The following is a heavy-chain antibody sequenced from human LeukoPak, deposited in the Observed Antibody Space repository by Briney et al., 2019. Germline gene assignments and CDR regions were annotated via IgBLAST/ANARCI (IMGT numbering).Heavy chain of an antibody. CDR2: INHSGST. V-gene: IGHV4-39*07. CDR1: GGSISSSSYY. Sequence: SETLSLTCTVSGGSISSSSYYWGWIRQPPGKGLEWIGEINHSGSTNYNPSLKSRVTISVDTSKNQFSLKLSSVTAADTAVYYCARSLAVAGTPRGMDVWGQGTTVTVSS. D-gene: IGHD6-19*01. J-gene: IGHJ6*02. CDR3: ARSLAVAGTPRGMDV.